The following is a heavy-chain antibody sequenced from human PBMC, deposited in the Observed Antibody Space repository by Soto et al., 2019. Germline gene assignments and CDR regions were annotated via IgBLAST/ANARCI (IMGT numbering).Heavy chain of an antibody. CDR3: ARAVRGSAMDY. CDR2: IYHTGRA. V-gene: IGHV4-30-2*01. J-gene: IGHJ4*02. Sequence: SETLSLTCAVSGDSINSGAYCWNWIRQPPGKGLEWIGYIYHTGRAYYNPSLKSRVTVSVDESRSQFSLNLNSVTTADTAVYFCARAVRGSAMDYWGQGILVTVSS. D-gene: IGHD3-10*01. CDR1: GDSINSGAYC.